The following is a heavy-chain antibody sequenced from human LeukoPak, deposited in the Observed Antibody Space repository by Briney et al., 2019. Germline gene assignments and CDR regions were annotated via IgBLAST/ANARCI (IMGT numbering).Heavy chain of an antibody. Sequence: PGGSLRLSCAASGFTFSDYCMTWVRQAPGKGLEWVAHIKQDGSEKYYVDSIKGRFTISRDNAKNLVYLQMNSLRAEDTAVYYCARGWNYAFRFDYWGQGTLVTVSS. V-gene: IGHV3-7*01. CDR1: GFTFSDYC. D-gene: IGHD1-7*01. CDR2: IKQDGSEK. J-gene: IGHJ4*02. CDR3: ARGWNYAFRFDY.